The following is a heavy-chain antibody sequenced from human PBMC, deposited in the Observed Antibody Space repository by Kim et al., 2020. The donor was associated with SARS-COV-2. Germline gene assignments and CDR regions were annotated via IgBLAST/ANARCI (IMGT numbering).Heavy chain of an antibody. V-gene: IGHV3-74*01. CDR2: ISHDGTT. CDR3: ATNNWLDS. J-gene: IGHJ5*01. D-gene: IGHD2-8*01. Sequence: GGSLRLSCAASGLTFSRQWMHWVRQGPGKGLVWVSRISHDGTTDYADSVKGRFTISRDNGRGILYLQMNSVRAEDTALYYCATNNWLDSWGQGTQVTVSS. CDR1: GLTFSRQW.